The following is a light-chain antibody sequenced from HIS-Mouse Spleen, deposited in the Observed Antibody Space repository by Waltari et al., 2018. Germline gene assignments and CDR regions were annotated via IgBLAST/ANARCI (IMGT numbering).Light chain of an antibody. CDR2: DVS. CDR3: SSYTSSSFNVV. Sequence: QSALTQPASASGSPGQSITISCTGPSSDVGGYHYSSWYQQHPGKAPKLMIYDVSNRPSGVSNRFSGSKSGNTASLTISGLQAEDEADYYCSSYTSSSFNVVFGGGTKLTVL. J-gene: IGLJ2*01. V-gene: IGLV2-14*03. CDR1: SSDVGGYHY.